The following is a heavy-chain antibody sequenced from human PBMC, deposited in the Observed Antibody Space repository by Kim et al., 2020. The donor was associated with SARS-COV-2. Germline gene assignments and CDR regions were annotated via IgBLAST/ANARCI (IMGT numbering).Heavy chain of an antibody. V-gene: IGHV4-34*01. D-gene: IGHD3-9*01. CDR2: INHSGST. Sequence: SETLSLTCAVYGGSFSGYYWSWIRQPPGKGLEWIGEINHSGSTNYNPSLKSRVTISVDTSKNQFSLKLSSVTAADTAVYYCARGCMGVLRYFDWSQYYFDYWGQGTLVTVSS. CDR1: GGSFSGYY. CDR3: ARGCMGVLRYFDWSQYYFDY. J-gene: IGHJ4*02.